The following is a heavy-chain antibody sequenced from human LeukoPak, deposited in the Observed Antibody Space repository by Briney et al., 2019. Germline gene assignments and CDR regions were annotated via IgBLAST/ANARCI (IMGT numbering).Heavy chain of an antibody. CDR3: ARWDYVWGSYRPFDY. Sequence: PGGSLRLSCAASGFTFSSYGMHWVRQAPGKGLEWVAVIWYDGSNKYYADSVKGRFTISRDNSKNALYLQMNSLRAEDTAVYYCARWDYVWGSYRPFDYWGQGTLVTVSS. J-gene: IGHJ4*02. CDR2: IWYDGSNK. CDR1: GFTFSSYG. V-gene: IGHV3-33*01. D-gene: IGHD3-16*02.